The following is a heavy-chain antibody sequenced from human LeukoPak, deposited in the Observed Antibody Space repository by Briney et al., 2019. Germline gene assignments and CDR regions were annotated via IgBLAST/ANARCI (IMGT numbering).Heavy chain of an antibody. D-gene: IGHD2-2*01. CDR3: ARDDCSSTSCYAGGY. CDR1: GYTFTGYY. V-gene: IGHV1-2*02. Sequence: GASVKVSCRASGYTFTGYYLHWVRQSPGQGLEWMGWINPNSGGTDYAQKFQGRVTMTRDTSIGTAYMELRSLRSDDTAVYYCARDDCSSTSCYAGGYWGQGTLVTVSS. J-gene: IGHJ4*02. CDR2: INPNSGGT.